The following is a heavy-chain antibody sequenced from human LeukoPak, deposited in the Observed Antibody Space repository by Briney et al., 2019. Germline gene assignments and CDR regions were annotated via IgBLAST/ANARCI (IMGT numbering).Heavy chain of an antibody. D-gene: IGHD4/OR15-4a*01. V-gene: IGHV3-21*01. J-gene: IGHJ3*02. CDR3: ARGGKAGAGDALDI. CDR1: GFTFSDYD. CDR2: FSSIGTYK. Sequence: RPGGSLRLSCAASGFTFSDYDMNWVRQAPGQGLEWISLFSSIGTYKYYADSVKGRFTIPRDNARSSLFLQLSSLRAGDTGLYYCARGGKAGAGDALDIWGPGTMVTVSS.